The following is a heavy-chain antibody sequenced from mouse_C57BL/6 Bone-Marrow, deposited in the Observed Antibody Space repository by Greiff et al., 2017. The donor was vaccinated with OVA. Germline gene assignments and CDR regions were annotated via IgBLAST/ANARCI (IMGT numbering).Heavy chain of an antibody. CDR3: ARGFSYWYFDV. Sequence: VQLKESGAELVKPGASVKLSCTASGFNIKDYYMHWVKQRTEQGLAWIGRIDPEDGETKYAPKFQGKATITADTSSNTAYLQLSSLTSEVTAVYYWARGFSYWYFDVWGTGTTVTVSS. J-gene: IGHJ1*03. CDR2: IDPEDGET. CDR1: GFNIKDYY. V-gene: IGHV14-2*01.